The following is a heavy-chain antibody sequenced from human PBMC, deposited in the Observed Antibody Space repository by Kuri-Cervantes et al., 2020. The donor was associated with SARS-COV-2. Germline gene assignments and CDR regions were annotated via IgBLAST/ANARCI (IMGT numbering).Heavy chain of an antibody. V-gene: IGHV1-8*01. CDR3: YCAPKEGFDS. CDR2: VKTNSGNT. Sequence: ASVKGSCKAPETTFPNYDINWVRQATGQGLEWMGMVKTNSGNTLYAQFFQGRVTMTRDISTSTVYMELSSLTSEDTAIYYCYCAPKEGFDSWGQGTLVTVSS. CDR1: ETTFPNYD. D-gene: IGHD2-21*01. J-gene: IGHJ4*02.